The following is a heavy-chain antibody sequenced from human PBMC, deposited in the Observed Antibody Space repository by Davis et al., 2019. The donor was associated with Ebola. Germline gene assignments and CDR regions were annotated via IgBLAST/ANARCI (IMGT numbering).Heavy chain of an antibody. V-gene: IGHV5-51*01. J-gene: IGHJ6*03. CDR3: ARLGVYQLLYYYYMDV. CDR2: IYPGDSDT. D-gene: IGHD2-2*01. CDR1: GYSFTSYW. Sequence: PGGSLRLSCKGSGYSFTSYWIGWVRQLPGKGLEWMGIIYPGDSDTRYSPSFQGQVTISADKSISTAYLRWSSLKASDTAMYYCARLGVYQLLYYYYMDVWGKGTTVTVSS.